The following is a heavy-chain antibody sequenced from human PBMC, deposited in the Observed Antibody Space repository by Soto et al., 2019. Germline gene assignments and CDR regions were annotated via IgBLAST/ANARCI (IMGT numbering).Heavy chain of an antibody. D-gene: IGHD5-18*01. CDR1: GGSFSGYY. CDR2: INHSGST. J-gene: IGHJ6*02. V-gene: IGHV4-34*01. CDR3: ARVGVDTAMAWYYGMDV. Sequence: QVQLQQWGAGLLKPSETLSLTCAVYGGSFSGYYWSWIRQPPGKGLEWIGEINHSGSTNYNPSLKSRVTISVDTSKNQFSLKLSSVTAADTAVYYCARVGVDTAMAWYYGMDVWGQGTTVTVSS.